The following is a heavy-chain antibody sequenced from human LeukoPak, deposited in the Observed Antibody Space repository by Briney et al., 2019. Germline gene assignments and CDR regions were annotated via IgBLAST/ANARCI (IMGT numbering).Heavy chain of an antibody. V-gene: IGHV1-2*02. D-gene: IGHD6-13*01. CDR1: GYTFTGYY. Sequence: GASVKVSCKASGYTFTGYYMHWVRQAPGQGLEWMGWINPNSGGTNYAQKFQGRVTMARDTSISTAYMEPSRLRSDDTAVYYCARGLGAAAGRVFDYWGQGTLVTVSS. CDR2: INPNSGGT. CDR3: ARGLGAAAGRVFDY. J-gene: IGHJ4*02.